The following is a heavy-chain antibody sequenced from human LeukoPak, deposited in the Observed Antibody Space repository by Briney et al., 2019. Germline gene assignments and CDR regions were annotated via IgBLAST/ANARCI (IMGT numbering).Heavy chain of an antibody. CDR2: TYVSGNT. CDR1: GLTVSSHY. Sequence: PGGSLRLSCEPSGLTVSSHYISWVRQARGEGRKWVSVTYVSGNTNYPDSVKGRLTVSRDNTKNTLYLQMNSLRVEDSAVYYCATEVGSWGQGTLVAVSS. J-gene: IGHJ5*02. D-gene: IGHD1-26*01. V-gene: IGHV3-66*01. CDR3: ATEVGS.